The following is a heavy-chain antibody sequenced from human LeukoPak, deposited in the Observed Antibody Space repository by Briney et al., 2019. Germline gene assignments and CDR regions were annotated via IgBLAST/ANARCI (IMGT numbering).Heavy chain of an antibody. V-gene: IGHV4-34*01. Sequence: SETLSLTCAVYGGSFSGYYWSWIRQPPGKGLEWIGEINHSGSTNYNPSLKSRVTISVDKSKNQFALKLSSVTAADTAVYYCARGRVYYDSSGYKPYNWFDPWGQGTLVTVSS. J-gene: IGHJ5*02. CDR2: INHSGST. CDR1: GGSFSGYY. CDR3: ARGRVYYDSSGYKPYNWFDP. D-gene: IGHD3-22*01.